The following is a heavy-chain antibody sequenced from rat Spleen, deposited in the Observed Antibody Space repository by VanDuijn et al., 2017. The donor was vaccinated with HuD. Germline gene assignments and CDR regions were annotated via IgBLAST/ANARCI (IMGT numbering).Heavy chain of an antibody. D-gene: IGHD1-10*01. CDR2: IKSAGNS. CDR1: VYSITSSYN. CDR3: TVEDNYNWFAY. V-gene: IGHV3-3*01. Sequence: EVQLQESGPGLVKPSQSLSLTCSVSVYSITSSYNWNWIRKFPGDQLEWMGCIKSAGNSNYNPALKSRISISRDTSKNQFFLQVNSVTTEDTAIYYCTVEDNYNWFAYWGQGTLVTVSS. J-gene: IGHJ3*01.